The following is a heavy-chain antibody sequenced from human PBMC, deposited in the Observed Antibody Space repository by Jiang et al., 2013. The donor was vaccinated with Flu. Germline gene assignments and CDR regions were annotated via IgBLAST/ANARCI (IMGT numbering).Heavy chain of an antibody. J-gene: IGHJ6*04. CDR3: ARDTPGIMDSYGMDV. CDR1: GGSISSYY. D-gene: IGHD1-26*01. V-gene: IGHV4-59*01. Sequence: GSGLVKPSETLSLTCTVSGGSISSYYWSWIRQPPGKGLEWIGYIYYSGSTNYNPSLKSRVTISVDTSKNQFSLKLSSVTAADTAVYYCARDTPGIMDSYGMDVWGKGTTVTVSS. CDR2: IYYSGST.